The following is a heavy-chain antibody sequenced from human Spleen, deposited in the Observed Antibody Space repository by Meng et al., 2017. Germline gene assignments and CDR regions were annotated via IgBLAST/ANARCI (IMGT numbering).Heavy chain of an antibody. CDR2: ISHSGTT. CDR3: ARATLYCSSSSCYGGFDY. D-gene: IGHD2-2*01. V-gene: IGHV4-4*02. CDR1: GGSISSSNW. J-gene: IGHJ4*02. Sequence: QVQLQESGAGLVKPSGTLSLTCAVSGGSISSSNWWSWVRQPPGKGLEWIGEISHSGTTNYNPSLKSRVTISVDKSKNQFSLKLSSVTAADTAVYYCARATLYCSSSSCYGGFDYWGQGTLVTVSS.